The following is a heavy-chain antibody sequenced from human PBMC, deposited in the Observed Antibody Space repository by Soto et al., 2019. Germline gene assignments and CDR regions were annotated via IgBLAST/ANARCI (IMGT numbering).Heavy chain of an antibody. Sequence: GGSLRLSCVTSGFTFNSYWMSWVRQTPGQGLECVARINHDGSDKNYVDSVKGRFTISRDNAKNSLFLQMNSLRADDTAVYYCTTLSWDASDWHWGLGALVTVSS. D-gene: IGHD6-19*01. CDR2: INHDGSDK. V-gene: IGHV3-7*03. J-gene: IGHJ4*02. CDR3: TTLSWDASDWH. CDR1: GFTFNSYW.